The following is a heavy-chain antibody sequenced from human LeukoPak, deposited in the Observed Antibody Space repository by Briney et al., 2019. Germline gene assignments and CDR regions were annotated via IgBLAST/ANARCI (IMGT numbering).Heavy chain of an antibody. CDR3: ASPYTAMVTGS. D-gene: IGHD5-18*01. CDR2: ISYDGSNK. CDR1: GFTFSSYA. Sequence: GGSLRLSCAASGFTFSSYAMHWVRQAPGKGLEWVAVISYDGSNKYYADSVKGRFTISRDNSKNTLYLQMNSLRAEDTAVYYCASPYTAMVTGSWGQGTLVTVSS. J-gene: IGHJ4*02. V-gene: IGHV3-30-3*01.